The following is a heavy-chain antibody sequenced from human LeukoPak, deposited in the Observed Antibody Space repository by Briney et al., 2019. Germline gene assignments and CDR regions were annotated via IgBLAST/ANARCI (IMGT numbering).Heavy chain of an antibody. CDR3: AELGITMIGGV. D-gene: IGHD3-10*02. CDR1: GFTFSSYE. V-gene: IGHV3-48*03. J-gene: IGHJ6*04. Sequence: GGSLRLSCAASGFTFSSYEMNWVRQAPGKGLEWVSYIRSSGNTIYYADSVKGRFTISRDKAKNSLYLQMNSLRAEDTAVYYCAELGITMIGGVWGKGTTVTISS. CDR2: IRSSGNTI.